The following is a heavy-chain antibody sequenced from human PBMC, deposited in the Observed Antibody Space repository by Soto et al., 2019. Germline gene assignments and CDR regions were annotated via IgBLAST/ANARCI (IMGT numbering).Heavy chain of an antibody. V-gene: IGHV3-23*01. CDR3: AKRSSSSTFDY. J-gene: IGHJ4*02. Sequence: EVQLLESGGGLVQPGESLRLSFAASGFTFSSYAMSWVRQAPGKGLEWVSVISGSDDSTYYADSVKGRFTISRDNSKHTRYLQMNSLRAEDTAVYYCAKRSSSSTFDYWGQGTLVTVSS. D-gene: IGHD6-6*01. CDR2: ISGSDDST. CDR1: GFTFSSYA.